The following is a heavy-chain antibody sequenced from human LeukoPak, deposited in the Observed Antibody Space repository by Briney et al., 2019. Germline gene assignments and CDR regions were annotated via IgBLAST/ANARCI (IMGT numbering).Heavy chain of an antibody. CDR3: ARGPRITLIRGGQWYYCMDV. V-gene: IGHV1-46*01. CDR2: INPSGGST. J-gene: IGHJ6*03. CDR1: GYTFTIYY. Sequence: VASVKVSCKASGYTFTIYYIHWVRQAPGQGLEWMGLINPSGGSTNYAQKFQGRVTMTRDTSTSTVYMELSSLRSEDTAVYYCARGPRITLIRGGQWYYCMDVWGKGTTVTTSS. D-gene: IGHD3-10*01.